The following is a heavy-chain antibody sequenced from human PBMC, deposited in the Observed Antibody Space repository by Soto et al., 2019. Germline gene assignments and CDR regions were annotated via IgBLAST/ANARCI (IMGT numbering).Heavy chain of an antibody. D-gene: IGHD2-2*01. Sequence: GGSLRLSCAASGFTFSSYGMHWVRQAPGKGLEWVAVIWYDGSNKYYADAVKGRFTISRDNSRNTLYLQMNSLRAEDTAVYYCARRYCSSTSCPSYYYYRDVWGKGTTVTVSS. CDR3: ARRYCSSTSCPSYYYYRDV. CDR1: GFTFSSYG. CDR2: IWYDGSNK. J-gene: IGHJ6*03. V-gene: IGHV3-33*01.